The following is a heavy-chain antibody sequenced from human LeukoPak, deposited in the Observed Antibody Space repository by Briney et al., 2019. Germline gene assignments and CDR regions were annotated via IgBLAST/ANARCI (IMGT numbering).Heavy chain of an antibody. V-gene: IGHV4-59*12. Sequence: SETLSLTCTVSGGSISSYYWSWIRQPPGKGLEWIAYIYYSGSTKYNPSLKSRVTISVDTSKNQFSLKLSSVTAADTAVYYCARDIVVVPAAPADAFDIWGQGTMVTVSS. J-gene: IGHJ3*02. CDR1: GGSISSYY. CDR3: ARDIVVVPAAPADAFDI. CDR2: IYYSGST. D-gene: IGHD2-2*01.